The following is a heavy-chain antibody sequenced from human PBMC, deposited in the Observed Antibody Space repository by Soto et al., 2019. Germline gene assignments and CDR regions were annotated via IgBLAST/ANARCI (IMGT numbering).Heavy chain of an antibody. D-gene: IGHD4-17*01. CDR2: IIPIFGTA. CDR3: ARSNGDYEGSWFDP. Sequence: QVQLVQSGAEVKKPGSSVKVSCQASGGTFSSYAISWVRQAPGQGLEWMGGIIPIFGTANYAQKFQGRVKITADECTSTAYIELSSLRSEDTAVYYCARSNGDYEGSWFDPWGQGTLVTVSS. V-gene: IGHV1-69*12. CDR1: GGTFSSYA. J-gene: IGHJ5*02.